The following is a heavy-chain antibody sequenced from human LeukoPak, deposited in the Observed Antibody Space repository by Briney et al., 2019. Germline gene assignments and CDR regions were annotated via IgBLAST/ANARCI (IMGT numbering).Heavy chain of an antibody. Sequence: SETLSLTCTVSGGSFSSYYWSWMRQSPGKGLEWIGYIHYSRSTNYNPSLKSRVTISLDTSKNQFSLQLSSVTAADTAVYYCASTECNYARWGQGTLVTVSS. J-gene: IGHJ4*02. CDR1: GGSFSSYY. V-gene: IGHV4-59*08. D-gene: IGHD4-11*01. CDR3: ASTECNYAR. CDR2: IHYSRST.